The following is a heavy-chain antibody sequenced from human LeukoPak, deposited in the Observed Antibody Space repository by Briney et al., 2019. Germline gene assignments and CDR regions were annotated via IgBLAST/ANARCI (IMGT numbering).Heavy chain of an antibody. J-gene: IGHJ4*02. D-gene: IGHD6-6*01. CDR3: ASPAKYSDTWYFDY. CDR2: IKRDGSEK. CDR1: GFTFSSYW. V-gene: IGHV3-7*01. Sequence: PGGSLRLSCAASGFTFSSYWMSWVRQAPGKGLEWVANIKRDGSEKYYVDSVKGRFTISRDNAKNSLCLQMNSLRAEDTAVYYCASPAKYSDTWYFDYWGQGTLVTVSS.